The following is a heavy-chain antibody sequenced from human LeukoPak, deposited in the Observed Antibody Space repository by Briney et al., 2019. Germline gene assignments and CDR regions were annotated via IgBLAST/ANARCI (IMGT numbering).Heavy chain of an antibody. Sequence: GGSLRLSCAASGFTVSNNYMSWVRQAPGKGLEWVSVIFSGGNTYYADSVKGRFTISRDNSKNTLYLEMHSRRGEDTAVYYGARSQYGPGISWGQGTLVSVS. J-gene: IGHJ4*02. D-gene: IGHD3-10*01. CDR1: GFTVSNNY. CDR2: IFSGGNT. CDR3: ARSQYGPGIS. V-gene: IGHV3-53*01.